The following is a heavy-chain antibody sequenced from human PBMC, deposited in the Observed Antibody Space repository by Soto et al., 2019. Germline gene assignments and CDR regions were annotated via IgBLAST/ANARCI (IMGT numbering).Heavy chain of an antibody. J-gene: IGHJ4*02. CDR3: ARQNYYDSSGYIDY. Sequence: SETLSLTCTVSGGSISSGDYYWSWIRQPPGKGLEWIGYIYYSGSTYYNPSLKSRVTISVDTSKNQFSLKLSSVTAADTAVYYCARQNYYDSSGYIDYWGQGTLVTVSS. D-gene: IGHD3-22*01. CDR1: GGSISSGDYY. CDR2: IYYSGST. V-gene: IGHV4-30-4*01.